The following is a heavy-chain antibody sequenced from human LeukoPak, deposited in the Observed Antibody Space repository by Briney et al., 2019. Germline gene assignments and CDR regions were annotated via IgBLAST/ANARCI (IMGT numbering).Heavy chain of an antibody. V-gene: IGHV4-59*04. CDR1: GGSISSYY. CDR2: IYYSGST. Sequence: SETLSLTCIVSGGSISSYYWSWIRQPPGKGLEWIGYIYYSGSTHYNPSLKSRVTISVDTSKNQFSLKLTSVTAADTALYYCAYSSGWYYFDYWGQGTLVTVSS. CDR3: AYSSGWYYFDY. J-gene: IGHJ4*02. D-gene: IGHD6-19*01.